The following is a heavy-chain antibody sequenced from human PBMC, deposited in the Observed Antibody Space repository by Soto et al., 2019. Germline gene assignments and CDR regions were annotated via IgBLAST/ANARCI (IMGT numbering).Heavy chain of an antibody. CDR1: GASFRGID. CDR2: INENGNT. Sequence: SATLSLTRAVYGASFRGIDWSWIRQPKRRGLEWIREINENGNTNYNPSLESRVTISVDRSKNQFSLTLNTVTAADTAVYYCARGPTSNYDTSGYYSYDFYGMDVWGQGTTVT. D-gene: IGHD3-22*01. J-gene: IGHJ6*02. CDR3: ARGPTSNYDTSGYYSYDFYGMDV. V-gene: IGHV4-34*01.